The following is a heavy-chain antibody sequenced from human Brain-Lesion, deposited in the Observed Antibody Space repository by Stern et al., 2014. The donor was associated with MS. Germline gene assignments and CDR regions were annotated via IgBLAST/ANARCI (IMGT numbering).Heavy chain of an antibody. J-gene: IGHJ5*01. CDR1: GFTFRNHW. Sequence: EDQLVESGGGLVLPGGSLRLSFAASGFTFRNHWMHWVRQAPGQGLVWVSRVNNDGRRTSYADSVKGRFTMSRDNAKNTLYLQMNSLRVEDTAIYYCARGERWFDSWGQGTLVTVSS. D-gene: IGHD3-10*01. CDR3: ARGERWFDS. V-gene: IGHV3-74*02. CDR2: VNNDGRRT.